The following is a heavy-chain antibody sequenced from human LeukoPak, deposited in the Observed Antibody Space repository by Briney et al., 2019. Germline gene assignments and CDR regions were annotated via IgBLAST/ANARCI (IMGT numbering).Heavy chain of an antibody. V-gene: IGHV3-53*01. D-gene: IGHD1-1*01. CDR3: AKNNDFDY. CDR1: GLTLSSNY. CDR2: IYSGGST. Sequence: GGSLRLSCAASGLTLSSNYMSWVRQAPGKGLEWVSVIYSGGSTYYADSVKGRFTISRDNSKNTLYLQMNSLRAEDTALYYCAKNNDFDYWGQGTLVTVSS. J-gene: IGHJ4*02.